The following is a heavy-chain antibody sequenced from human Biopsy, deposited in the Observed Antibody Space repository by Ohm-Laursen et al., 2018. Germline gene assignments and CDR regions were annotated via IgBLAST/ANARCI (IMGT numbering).Heavy chain of an antibody. D-gene: IGHD6-13*01. CDR1: DKSINKYY. J-gene: IGHJ3*02. CDR2: ILFSGDT. CDR3: ARHIGSSWEWAFDI. V-gene: IGHV4-4*07. Sequence: SETLSLTCTVTDKSINKYYWSWLRQPAGKGLEYIGRILFSGDTNPDYNPSLKSRVTMSVDTSKNQFSLRLSSVTAADTAVYYCARHIGSSWEWAFDIWGRGTMVTVSS.